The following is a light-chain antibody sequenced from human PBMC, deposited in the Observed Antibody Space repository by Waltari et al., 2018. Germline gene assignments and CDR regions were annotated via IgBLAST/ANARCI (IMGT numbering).Light chain of an antibody. J-gene: IGLJ3*02. CDR1: SRDVGGYNY. CDR2: DVS. V-gene: IGLV2-11*01. CDR3: CSYAGSRV. Sequence: QSALTQPRSVSGSPGQSLTISCPGTSRDVGGYNYVSWYQQHPGKAPKLMIYDVSKRPSGVPDRFSGSKSGNTASLTISGLQAEDEADYYCCSYAGSRVFGGGTKLTVL.